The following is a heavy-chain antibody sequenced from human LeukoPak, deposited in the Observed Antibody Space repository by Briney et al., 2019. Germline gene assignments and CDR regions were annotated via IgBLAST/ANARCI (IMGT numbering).Heavy chain of an antibody. CDR3: AKGGVGYSYGFFDY. CDR2: IYTSGST. Sequence: SETLSLTCTVSGGSISSGSYYWSWIRQPAGKGLEWIGRIYTSGSTNYNPSLKSRVTISVDTSKNQFSLKLSSVTAADTAVYYCAKGGVGYSYGFFDYWGQGTLVTVSS. V-gene: IGHV4-61*02. D-gene: IGHD5-18*01. CDR1: GGSISSGSYY. J-gene: IGHJ4*02.